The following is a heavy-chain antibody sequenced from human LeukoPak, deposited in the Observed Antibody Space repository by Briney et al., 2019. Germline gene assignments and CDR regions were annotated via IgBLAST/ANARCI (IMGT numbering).Heavy chain of an antibody. CDR2: ISGSGGST. CDR3: AFGRSGRIVSPFDY. J-gene: IGHJ4*02. D-gene: IGHD1-26*01. Sequence: GGSLRLSCAASGFTFSSYRMSWVRQAPGKGLEWVSAISGSGGSTYCADSVKGRFTISRDNSKNTLYLQMNSLGAEDTAVYYCAFGRSGRIVSPFDYWGQGTLVTVSS. V-gene: IGHV3-23*01. CDR1: GFTFSSYR.